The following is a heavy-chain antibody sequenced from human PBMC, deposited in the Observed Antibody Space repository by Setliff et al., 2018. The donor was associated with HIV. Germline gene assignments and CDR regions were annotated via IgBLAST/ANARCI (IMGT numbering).Heavy chain of an antibody. CDR3: ARHEGYLYDGSRYFGRFDP. Sequence: TLSLTCTVSGGSISSGGYFWSWIRQHPGKGLEWIGYIYYSGITYYNPSLKSRVSISVDTSKNQFSLNLSSVTAADTAVYYCARHEGYLYDGSRYFGRFDPWGQGTLVTVSS. V-gene: IGHV4-31*03. D-gene: IGHD2-15*01. J-gene: IGHJ5*02. CDR2: IYYSGIT. CDR1: GGSISSGGYF.